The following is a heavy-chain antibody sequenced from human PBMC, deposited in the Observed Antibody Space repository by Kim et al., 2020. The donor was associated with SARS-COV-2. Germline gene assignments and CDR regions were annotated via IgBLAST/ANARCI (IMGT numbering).Heavy chain of an antibody. J-gene: IGHJ6*02. Sequence: GGSLRLSCAASGFPFGSYAMNWVRQAPGKGLEWVSYISGSGGRIYYAASLKGRFIISRDSAKNSLYLQMDSLRAEDTAVYYCARGERSSSWYTYGKDVWGQGTTVTVSS. CDR2: ISGSGGRI. V-gene: IGHV3-48*03. CDR3: ARGERSSSWYTYGKDV. CDR1: GFPFGSYA. D-gene: IGHD6-13*01.